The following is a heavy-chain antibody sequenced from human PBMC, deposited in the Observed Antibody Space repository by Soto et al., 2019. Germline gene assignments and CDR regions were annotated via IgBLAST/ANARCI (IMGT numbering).Heavy chain of an antibody. V-gene: IGHV3-30*03. CDR1: GFVFSDYG. CDR3: ARWSERKSLDQ. D-gene: IGHD3-3*01. CDR2: TTYDGSKE. J-gene: IGHJ4*02. Sequence: QVQVVESGGGVVQPGRSLRLSCGVSGFVFSDYGMHWVRQAPGKGLEWVAGTTYDGSKEFYADSVKGRFTISKDNSKNTLYVQVSSVRAEDTAVYDCARWSERKSLDQWGQGTLVTVSS.